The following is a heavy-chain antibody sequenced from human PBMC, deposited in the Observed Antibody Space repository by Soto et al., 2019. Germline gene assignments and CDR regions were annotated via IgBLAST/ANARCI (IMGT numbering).Heavy chain of an antibody. CDR1: AASFSKYY. Sequence: SETLSLTCTVSAASFSKYYWTWIRQPPGKGLEWIGYIYFNGNTKYNPSLEERLTISIDTSKKEFSLKLTSVTAADAAVYYCASVTFGGIVLAHWGQGTLVTVSS. V-gene: IGHV4-59*01. CDR2: IYFNGNT. D-gene: IGHD3-16*01. CDR3: ASVTFGGIVLAH. J-gene: IGHJ4*02.